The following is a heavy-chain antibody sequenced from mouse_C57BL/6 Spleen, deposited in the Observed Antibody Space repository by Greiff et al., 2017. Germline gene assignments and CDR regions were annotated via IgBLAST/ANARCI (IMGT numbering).Heavy chain of an antibody. CDR3: ARYEDGYYWYFDV. D-gene: IGHD2-3*01. Sequence: EVQLQQSGPELVKPGASVKISCKASGYTFTDYYMNWVKQSHGKSLEWIGDINPNNGGTSYNQKFKGKATLTVDKSSSTAYMELRSLTSDDSAVYYCARYEDGYYWYFDVWGTGTTVTVSS. CDR2: INPNNGGT. J-gene: IGHJ1*03. CDR1: GYTFTDYY. V-gene: IGHV1-26*01.